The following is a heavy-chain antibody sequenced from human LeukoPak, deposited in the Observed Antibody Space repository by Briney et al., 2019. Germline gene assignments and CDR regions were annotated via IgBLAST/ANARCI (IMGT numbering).Heavy chain of an antibody. Sequence: PGGSLRLSCAASGFTYSRYEMMGLRQAPGKGLEWVSYISTSGSIIYYAVSVKGRFTIFRDNAKNSLYLQMNRLRAEDTAVYYCARESFETGSSRNYSYCMDVWGQGTTVTVSS. CDR2: ISTSGSII. CDR1: GFTYSRYE. D-gene: IGHD1-1*01. V-gene: IGHV3-48*03. J-gene: IGHJ6*02. CDR3: ARESFETGSSRNYSYCMDV.